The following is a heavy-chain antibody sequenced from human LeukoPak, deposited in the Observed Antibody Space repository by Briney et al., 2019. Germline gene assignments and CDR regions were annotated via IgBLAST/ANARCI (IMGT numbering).Heavy chain of an antibody. Sequence: PGGSLRLSCAASGFTFSSYGMHWVRQAPGKGLEWVAVISYDGSNKYYADSVKGRFTISRDNSKNTLYLQMNSLRAEDTAVYYCAKDRDGSGGSYGYYFDYWGQGTLDSVSS. CDR3: AKDRDGSGGSYGYYFDY. CDR1: GFTFSSYG. D-gene: IGHD2-15*01. V-gene: IGHV3-30*18. J-gene: IGHJ4*02. CDR2: ISYDGSNK.